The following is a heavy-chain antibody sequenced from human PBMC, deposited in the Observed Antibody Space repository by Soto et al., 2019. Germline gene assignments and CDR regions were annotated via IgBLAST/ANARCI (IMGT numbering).Heavy chain of an antibody. J-gene: IGHJ3*01. CDR2: IYFDGGNK. CDR1: GFTFSSYG. CDR3: TRDRESESYYLLTYDAFNV. Sequence: VQLVESGGGVVQPGRSLRLSCAASGFTFSSYGMHWVRQAPGKGLEWVALIYFDGGNKYYADSVKGRFTISRDNSKNTLYLQMNSLRVEDTAVYYCTRDRESESYYLLTYDAFNVWGQGTMVTVSS. V-gene: IGHV3-33*01. D-gene: IGHD1-26*01.